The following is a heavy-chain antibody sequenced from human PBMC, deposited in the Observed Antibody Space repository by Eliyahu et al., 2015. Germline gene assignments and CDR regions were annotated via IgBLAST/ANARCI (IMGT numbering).Heavy chain of an antibody. CDR1: GFXFSSYA. D-gene: IGHD4-17*01. CDR3: AKDLGGYGDQRF. J-gene: IGHJ4*02. Sequence: EVQLLESGGGLVQPGGSLXXSXXXSGFXFSSYAMSWVRQAPGKGLEWVSAISGSGGSTYYADSVKGRFTISRDNSKNTLYLQMNSLRAEDTAVYYCAKDLGGYGDQRFWGQGTLVTVSS. CDR2: ISGSGGST. V-gene: IGHV3-23*01.